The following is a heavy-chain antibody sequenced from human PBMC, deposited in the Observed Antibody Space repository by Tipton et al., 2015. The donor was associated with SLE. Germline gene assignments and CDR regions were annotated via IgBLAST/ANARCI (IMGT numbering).Heavy chain of an antibody. Sequence: GSLRLSCAASGFTFSSYDMHWVRQATGKGLEWVSAIGTAGDTYYPGSVKGRFTISRENAKNSLYLQMNSLRAGDTAVYYCARALPQVGASPRVGMDVWGQGTTVTVSS. CDR2: IGTAGDT. D-gene: IGHD1-26*01. V-gene: IGHV3-13*01. J-gene: IGHJ6*02. CDR1: GFTFSSYD. CDR3: ARALPQVGASPRVGMDV.